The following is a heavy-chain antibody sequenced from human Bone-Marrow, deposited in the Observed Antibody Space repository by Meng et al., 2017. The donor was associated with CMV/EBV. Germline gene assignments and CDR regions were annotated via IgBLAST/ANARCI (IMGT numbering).Heavy chain of an antibody. D-gene: IGHD3-3*01. V-gene: IGHV3-48*02. Sequence: GESLKISCIASGFTFSDASMNWVRQAPGKGLEWVAYISSSSSVMWYADSVKGRFTISRDNAQNSLFLEMSSLRDADTAVYYCVRGLRSYNFWGGYYYDYGMDVWGLGTTVTVSS. CDR2: ISSSSSVM. CDR1: GFTFSDAS. CDR3: VRGLRSYNFWGGYYYDYGMDV. J-gene: IGHJ6*02.